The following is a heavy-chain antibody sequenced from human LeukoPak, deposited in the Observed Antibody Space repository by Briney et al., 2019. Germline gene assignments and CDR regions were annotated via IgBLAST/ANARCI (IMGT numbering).Heavy chain of an antibody. CDR2: INPNSGGT. J-gene: IGHJ3*02. V-gene: IGHV1-2*02. Sequence: GASVKVSCKASGYTFTGYYMHWVRQAPGQGLEWMGWINPNSGGTNYAQKFQGRVTMTRDTSISTAYMELSRLRSDDTAVYYCARTCIEIQSVRPTEDDAFDIWGQGTMVTVPS. CDR1: GYTFTGYY. D-gene: IGHD1-1*01. CDR3: ARTCIEIQSVRPTEDDAFDI.